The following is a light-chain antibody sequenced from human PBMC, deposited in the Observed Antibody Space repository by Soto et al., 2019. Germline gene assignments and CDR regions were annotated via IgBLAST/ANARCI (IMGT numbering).Light chain of an antibody. CDR3: SSYTSSSTLDFV. CDR1: SSDIGGYNY. Sequence: VLTQPASVSGSLGQSITISCTGTSSDIGGYNYVSWYQHHPGKAPKLMIYDVTNRPSGVSSRFSGSKSGNRASLTISGLLAEDEADYYCSSYTSSSTLDFVFGTGTKVTVL. CDR2: DVT. J-gene: IGLJ1*01. V-gene: IGLV2-14*01.